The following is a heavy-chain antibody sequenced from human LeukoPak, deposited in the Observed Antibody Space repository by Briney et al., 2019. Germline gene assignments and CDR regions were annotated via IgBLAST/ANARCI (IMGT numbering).Heavy chain of an antibody. CDR2: VYSSGST. CDR3: ARNLKDYSGFDY. Sequence: PSETLSLTCTVSGGSISSTTYYWGWIRQPPGEGLEWIAKVYSSGSTNYNPSLRSRVTISIDKSKNQFSLKLSSVTAADTAVYYCARNLKDYSGFDYWGQGTLVTVSS. D-gene: IGHD3-10*01. J-gene: IGHJ4*02. CDR1: GGSISSTTYY. V-gene: IGHV4-39*07.